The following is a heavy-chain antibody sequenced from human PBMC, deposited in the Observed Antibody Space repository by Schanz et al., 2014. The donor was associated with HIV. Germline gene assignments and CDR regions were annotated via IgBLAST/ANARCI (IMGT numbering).Heavy chain of an antibody. CDR1: GFAVSSNF. Sequence: EVQLVESGGGLIQRGGSLRLSCAASGFAVSSNFLNWVRQTPGKGLEWISYISSGGSSKNYADSVKGRFTISRDNAKNSLYLQMNSLRAEDTAVYYCARAGQLDIEQGWGNYYYYYYYGMDVWGQGTTVTVSS. V-gene: IGHV3-48*04. CDR3: ARAGQLDIEQGWGNYYYYYYYGMDV. CDR2: ISSGGSSK. D-gene: IGHD1-7*01. J-gene: IGHJ6*02.